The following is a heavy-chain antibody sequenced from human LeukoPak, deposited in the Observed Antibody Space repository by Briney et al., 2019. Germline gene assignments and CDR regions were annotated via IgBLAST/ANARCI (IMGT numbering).Heavy chain of an antibody. CDR2: INPNSGGT. CDR3: ARGGPAARRLNYYYMDV. V-gene: IGHV1-2*02. D-gene: IGHD2-2*01. Sequence: ASVKVSCKASGYTFTGYYMYWVRQAPGQGLEWMGWINPNSGGTNYAQKFQGRVTMTRDTSISTAYMELSRLRSDDTAVYYCARGGPAARRLNYYYMDVWGKGTTVTVSS. J-gene: IGHJ6*03. CDR1: GYTFTGYY.